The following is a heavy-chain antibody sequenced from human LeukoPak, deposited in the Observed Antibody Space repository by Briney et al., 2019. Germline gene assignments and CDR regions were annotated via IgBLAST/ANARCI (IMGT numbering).Heavy chain of an antibody. V-gene: IGHV1-46*01. Sequence: ASVKVSCKASGYTFTSYYMHWVRQAPGQGLEWMGIINPSGGSTSYAQKFQGRVTMTRDTSTSTVYMELSSLRSEDTAVYYCARPPYGATFRGMDYFDYWGQGTLVTVSS. D-gene: IGHD1-26*01. J-gene: IGHJ4*02. CDR3: ARPPYGATFRGMDYFDY. CDR1: GYTFTSYY. CDR2: INPSGGST.